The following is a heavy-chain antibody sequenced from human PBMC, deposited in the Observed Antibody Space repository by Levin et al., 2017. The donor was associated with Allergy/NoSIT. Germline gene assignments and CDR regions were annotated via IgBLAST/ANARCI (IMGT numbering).Heavy chain of an antibody. D-gene: IGHD5-18*01. CDR3: ARAFLEGPYTAMVTNYYYGMDV. V-gene: IGHV1-2*02. J-gene: IGHJ6*02. Sequence: AASVKVSCKASGYTFTGYYMHWVRQAPGQGLEWMGWINPNSGGTNYAQKFQGRVTMTRDTSISTAYMELSRLRSDDTAVYYCARAFLEGPYTAMVTNYYYGMDVWGQGTTVTVSS. CDR2: INPNSGGT. CDR1: GYTFTGYY.